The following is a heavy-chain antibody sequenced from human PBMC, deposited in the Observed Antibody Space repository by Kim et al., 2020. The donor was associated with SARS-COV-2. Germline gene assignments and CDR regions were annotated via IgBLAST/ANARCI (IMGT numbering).Heavy chain of an antibody. CDR2: INHSGST. D-gene: IGHD3-10*01. CDR1: GGSFSGYY. V-gene: IGHV4-34*01. J-gene: IGHJ4*02. Sequence: SETLSLTCAVYGGSFSGYYWSWIRQPPGKGLEWIGEINHSGSTNYNPSLKSRVTISVDTSKNQFSLKLSSVTAADTAVYYCARGHRPMVRGFIIWGQGTLVTVSS. CDR3: ARGHRPMVRGFII.